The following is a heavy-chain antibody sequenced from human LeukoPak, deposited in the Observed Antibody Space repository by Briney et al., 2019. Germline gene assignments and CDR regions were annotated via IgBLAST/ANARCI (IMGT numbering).Heavy chain of an antibody. CDR2: IDHRGST. Sequence: SGGSFTTYYWSWIRQPPGKGLEWIGEIDHRGSTTYNPSLKSRVTMSVDTSKNQFSLILISVTAADTAMYYCARVRRGNYSYYFDYWGQGTLVTVSS. J-gene: IGHJ4*02. CDR3: ARVRRGNYSYYFDY. V-gene: IGHV4-34*01. CDR1: GGSFTTYY. D-gene: IGHD1-26*01.